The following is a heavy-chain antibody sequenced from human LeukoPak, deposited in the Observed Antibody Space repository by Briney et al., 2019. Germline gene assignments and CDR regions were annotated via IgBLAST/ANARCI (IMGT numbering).Heavy chain of an antibody. V-gene: IGHV3-23*01. CDR1: GLSFSTFA. D-gene: IGHD3-16*01. J-gene: IGHJ4*02. Sequence: GGSLRLSCAASGLSFSTFAMSWVRQGPARGLEWVSSIRGNGEPFYADSVKGRFTLSSDSSRNTVYLQLNNLRVEDTAIYYCARASWVSSTDAVRWGQGTLVTVSS. CDR2: IRGNGEP. CDR3: ARASWVSSTDAVR.